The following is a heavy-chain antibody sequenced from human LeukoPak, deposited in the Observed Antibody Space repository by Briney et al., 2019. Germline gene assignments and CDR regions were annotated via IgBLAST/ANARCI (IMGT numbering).Heavy chain of an antibody. Sequence: RASVKVSCKASGYTFTSYHMHWVRQAPGQGLEWMGIINPSGGSTSYAQKFQGRVTMTRDTSTSTVYMELSSLRSEDTAVYYCAREGVTYYYDSSGYRDFVYWGQGTLVTVSS. CDR1: GYTFTSYH. D-gene: IGHD3-22*01. CDR3: AREGVTYYYDSSGYRDFVY. V-gene: IGHV1-46*01. J-gene: IGHJ4*02. CDR2: INPSGGST.